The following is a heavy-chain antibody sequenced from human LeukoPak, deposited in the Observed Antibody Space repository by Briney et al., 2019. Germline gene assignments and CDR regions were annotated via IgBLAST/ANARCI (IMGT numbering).Heavy chain of an antibody. D-gene: IGHD3-10*01. CDR2: INHSGST. CDR3: ARGQNHYYGSGSYYPD. V-gene: IGHV4-34*01. J-gene: IGHJ4*02. CDR1: GGAFSGDY. Sequence: PSETLSLTCAVYGGAFSGDYWSWIRQPPGKGLEWIGEINHSGSTNYNPSLKSRVTISVDTSKSQFSLKLSSVTAADTAVYYCARGQNHYYGSGSYYPDWGQGTLVTVSS.